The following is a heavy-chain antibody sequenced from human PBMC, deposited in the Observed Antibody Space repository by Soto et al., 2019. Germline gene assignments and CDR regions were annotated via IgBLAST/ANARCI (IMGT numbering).Heavy chain of an antibody. CDR2: INHSGST. J-gene: IGHJ4*02. CDR3: ARGPALGHEDIVLVPAAKGPNDY. Sequence: SETLSLNCAIYRGSFSGYYWSWIRQRPGKGLEWIGEINHSGSTNYNPSLKSRVTISVDTSKNQFSLKLSSVTAADTAVYYCARGPALGHEDIVLVPAAKGPNDYWGQGTLVTVSS. D-gene: IGHD2-2*01. V-gene: IGHV4-34*01. CDR1: RGSFSGYY.